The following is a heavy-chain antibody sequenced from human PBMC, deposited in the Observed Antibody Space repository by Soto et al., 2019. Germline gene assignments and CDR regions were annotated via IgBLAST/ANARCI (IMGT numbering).Heavy chain of an antibody. D-gene: IGHD3-16*01. CDR1: GFTFSSSA. CDR2: ISSDGGNT. V-gene: IGHV3-64*01. CDR3: ARRGDVYYGFDI. J-gene: IGHJ3*02. Sequence: EVQLVESGGALVQPGGSLRLSCEASGFTFSSSAMHWVRQAPGKGLEYVSSISSDGGNTYYANSVKGRFTISRDNSKNTLYLQMGSLRTEDMAVYYCARRGDVYYGFDIWGQGTMVTVSS.